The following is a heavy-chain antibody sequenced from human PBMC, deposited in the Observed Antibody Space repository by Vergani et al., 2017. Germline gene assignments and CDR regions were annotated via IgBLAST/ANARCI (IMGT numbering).Heavy chain of an antibody. V-gene: IGHV1-69*04. D-gene: IGHD6-13*01. CDR2: IVPVLGIA. Sequence: QVQLVQSGAEVKKPGSSVKVSCKASGGTFSSYAITWVRQAPGQGLEWMGRIVPVLGIANYAQKFQGRVTITADKSTSTTYMELSSLRSEDTAVYYCARDGIAAAGGYLAYWGQGTLVTVSS. J-gene: IGHJ4*02. CDR3: ARDGIAAAGGYLAY. CDR1: GGTFSSYA.